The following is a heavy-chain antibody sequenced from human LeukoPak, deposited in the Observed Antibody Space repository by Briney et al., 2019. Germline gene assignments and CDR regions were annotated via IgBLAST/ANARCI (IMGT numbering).Heavy chain of an antibody. J-gene: IGHJ4*02. CDR2: IHYSGTT. Sequence: SETLSLTCTVSGGSISGFYWTWIRQSPGKELEWIGYIHYSGTTHYNPSLKSRVTMAVATSRNQISLKLTSVTAADTAIYYCARKTSNGPIDVWGQGTLVTVSS. CDR3: ARKTSNGPIDV. V-gene: IGHV4-59*01. D-gene: IGHD2-21*01. CDR1: GGSISGFY.